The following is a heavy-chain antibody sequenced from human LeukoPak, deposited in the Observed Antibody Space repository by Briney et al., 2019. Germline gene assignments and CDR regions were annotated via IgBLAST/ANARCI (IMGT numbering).Heavy chain of an antibody. CDR1: AYTFTNYY. CDR3: AREGSSGQLL. Sequence: ASVKVSCEASAYTFTNYYLHWVRQASGQGLEWMGIINPSGGSTSYAQKFQGRVTMTRDTSTSTVYMELSSLRSEDTAVYYCAREGSSGQLLWGQGSMVTVSS. J-gene: IGHJ3*01. D-gene: IGHD3-22*01. CDR2: INPSGGST. V-gene: IGHV1-46*01.